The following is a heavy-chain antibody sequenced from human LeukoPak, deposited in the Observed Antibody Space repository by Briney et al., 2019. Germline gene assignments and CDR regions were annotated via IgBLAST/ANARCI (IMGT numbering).Heavy chain of an antibody. V-gene: IGHV3-21*01. CDR2: ISSSSYI. CDR3: AKELPLALYFDTSGYFDY. J-gene: IGHJ4*02. D-gene: IGHD3-22*01. Sequence: PGGSLRLSCAASGFTFRSYSMNWVRQAPGKGLEWVSSISSSSYIYYADSVKGRFTISRDNATNSLYLQMSSLRAEDTAVYYCAKELPLALYFDTSGYFDYWGQGTLVTASS. CDR1: GFTFRSYS.